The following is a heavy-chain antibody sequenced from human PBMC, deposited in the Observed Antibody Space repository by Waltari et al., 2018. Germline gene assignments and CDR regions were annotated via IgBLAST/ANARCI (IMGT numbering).Heavy chain of an antibody. J-gene: IGHJ4*02. CDR2: IYFSGST. CDR3: ARGDTSNWFASYFDF. D-gene: IGHD3-10*01. CDR1: AASISSYY. Sequence: QVRLQESGPGLVTPSETLSLTCTVSAASISSYYWSWIRQPPGKGLEWIAYIYFSGSTSYNPSLKSRVAISGDTSKKQFSLRLSSVTAADTAVYYCARGDTSNWFASYFDFWGQGILVSVSS. V-gene: IGHV4-59*01.